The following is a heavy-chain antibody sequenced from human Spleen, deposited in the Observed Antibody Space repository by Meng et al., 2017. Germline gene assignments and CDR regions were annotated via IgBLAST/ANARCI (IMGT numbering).Heavy chain of an antibody. CDR3: ARHDWFDP. J-gene: IGHJ5*02. CDR1: GFIVSSDY. CDR2: LYSGGGK. Sequence: VHVVETGGGLIQPGESLRLSCAASGFIVSSDYMHWLRQAPGKGLEWVSVLYSGGGKYYADSVKGRFTISRENSKNTVYLQMNSLRAEDTAIYYCARHDWFDPWGQGTLVTVSS. V-gene: IGHV3-53*02.